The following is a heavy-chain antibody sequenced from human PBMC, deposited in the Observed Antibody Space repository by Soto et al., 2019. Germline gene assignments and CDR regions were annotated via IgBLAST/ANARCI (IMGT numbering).Heavy chain of an antibody. V-gene: IGHV4-39*01. CDR2: IDYNGVT. Sequence: SETLSVTCTVSGGSIYRSGYYWGWIRQPPGRGLEWIGNIDYNGVTYSNPSLKSRVTISRDTSKNQFSLKLTSVTAADTALYYCGKVLVGATGHTDSDSWGPGTLVTVSS. J-gene: IGHJ4*02. D-gene: IGHD2-15*01. CDR1: GGSIYRSGYY. CDR3: GKVLVGATGHTDSDS.